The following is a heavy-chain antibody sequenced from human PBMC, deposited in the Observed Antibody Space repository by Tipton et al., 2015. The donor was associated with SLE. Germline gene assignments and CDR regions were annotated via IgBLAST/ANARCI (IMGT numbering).Heavy chain of an antibody. J-gene: IGHJ4*02. CDR3: ARGSGDWDY. CDR2: IYYTGTS. Sequence: LRLSCTVSGFSITPYYWRWIRQPPGKGLEWIGYIYYTGTSDYNPSLKSRVTISVDTSNNQFSLQLTSVTAADTAVDFCARGSGDWDYWGQGTLVTVSS. V-gene: IGHV4-59*01. D-gene: IGHD2-21*01. CDR1: GFSITPYY.